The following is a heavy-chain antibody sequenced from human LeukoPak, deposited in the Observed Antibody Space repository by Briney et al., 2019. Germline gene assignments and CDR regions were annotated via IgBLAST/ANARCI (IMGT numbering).Heavy chain of an antibody. J-gene: IGHJ6*04. CDR1: GFTFSSYA. CDR2: ISYDGSNK. V-gene: IGHV3-30-3*01. Sequence: GGSLRLSCAASGFTFSSYAMHWVRQAPGKGLEWVAVISYDGSNKYYADSVKGRFTISRDNAKNSLYLQMNSLRAEDTAVYYCARDTTYSWNEDYYYGMDVWGKGTTITVSS. CDR3: ARDTTYSWNEDYYYGMDV. D-gene: IGHD1-20*01.